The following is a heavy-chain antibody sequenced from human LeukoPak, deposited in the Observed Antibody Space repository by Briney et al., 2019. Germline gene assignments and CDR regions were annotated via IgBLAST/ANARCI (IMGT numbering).Heavy chain of an antibody. CDR1: GYTFTGYG. CDR2: IAAYNGLT. J-gene: IGHJ5*02. Sequence: ASVKVSCKASGYTFTGYGIAWVRQAPGQGLELVGWIAAYNGLTNYAQNLQGRLTLTTDTSTSTAYMVLSSLRSEDTAVYYCARDGEGWELLSWFDPWGQGTLVTVSS. CDR3: ARDGEGWELLSWFDP. V-gene: IGHV1-18*01. D-gene: IGHD1-26*01.